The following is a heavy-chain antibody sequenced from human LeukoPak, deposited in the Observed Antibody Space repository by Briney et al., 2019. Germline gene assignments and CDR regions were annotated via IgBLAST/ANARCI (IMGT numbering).Heavy chain of an antibody. Sequence: GGSLRLSCAASGFTFTTYWMYWVRQAPGKGLVWVSHINSDGSITSYADSVKGRFTISRDNAKNALYLQMNSLRAEDTAVYYCARDAVDTANAVWGQGTTVTVSS. CDR3: ARDAVDTANAV. V-gene: IGHV3-74*01. D-gene: IGHD5-18*01. J-gene: IGHJ6*02. CDR2: INSDGSIT. CDR1: GFTFTTYW.